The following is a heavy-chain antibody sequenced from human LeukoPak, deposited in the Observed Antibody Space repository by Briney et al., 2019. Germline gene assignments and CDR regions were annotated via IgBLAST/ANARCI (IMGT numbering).Heavy chain of an antibody. D-gene: IGHD1-1*01. V-gene: IGHV4-4*07. CDR1: GGSISSYY. J-gene: IGHJ3*01. CDR3: ARISGNGPDAFDV. CDR2: IYISGSGST. Sequence: SETLSLTCTVSGGSISSYYWIWIRQPAGKGLEWIGRIYISGSGSTRYNPSLKSRVSMSEDTSKNQFSLNLSSVTAADTAVYYCARISGNGPDAFDVWGQGTMVTVSS.